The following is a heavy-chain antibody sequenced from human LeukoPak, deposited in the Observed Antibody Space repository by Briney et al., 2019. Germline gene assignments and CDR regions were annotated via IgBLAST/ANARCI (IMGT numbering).Heavy chain of an antibody. CDR1: GGSLSGNY. V-gene: IGHV4-4*07. D-gene: IGHD3-3*01. CDR3: ARENPYYDFWKDY. J-gene: IGHJ4*02. Sequence: PSETLTLTCTVAGGSLSGNYWSWIRQPAGKGLEWIGRIYTGGGTDYNPSLKSRVTMSVDTPKNQFSLKLSSVTAADTAVYYCARENPYYDFWKDYWGQGTLVTVSS. CDR2: IYTGGGT.